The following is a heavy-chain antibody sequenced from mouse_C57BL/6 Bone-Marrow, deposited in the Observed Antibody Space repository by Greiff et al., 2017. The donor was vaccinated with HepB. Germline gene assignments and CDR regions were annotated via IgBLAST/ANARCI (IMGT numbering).Heavy chain of an antibody. Sequence: DVMLVESGGGLVKPGGSLKLSCAASGFTFSDYGMHWVRQAPEKGLEWVAYISSGSSTIYYADTVKGRFTISRDNAKNTLFLQMTSLRSEDTAMYYCARVPFGAMDNWGQGTSVPVSS. J-gene: IGHJ4*01. CDR3: ARVPFGAMDN. CDR1: GFTFSDYG. V-gene: IGHV5-17*01. CDR2: ISSGSSTI.